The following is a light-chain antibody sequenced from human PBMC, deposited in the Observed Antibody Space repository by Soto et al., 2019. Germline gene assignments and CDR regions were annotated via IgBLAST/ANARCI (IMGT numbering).Light chain of an antibody. J-gene: IGKJ1*01. CDR3: QQYNVYSWT. V-gene: IGKV1-5*03. CDR1: QNINSW. CDR2: EAS. Sequence: DIHMTQSPSTLSASVGDRVTITCRASQNINSWLAWYQQKPGKAPKLLIYEASSLEKGVPARFGGSGSGTEFTLTISGLQPDDFATYYCQQYNVYSWTFGQGTKVDI.